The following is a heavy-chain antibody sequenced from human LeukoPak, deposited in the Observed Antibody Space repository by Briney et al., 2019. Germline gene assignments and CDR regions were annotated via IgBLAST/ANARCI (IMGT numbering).Heavy chain of an antibody. J-gene: IGHJ3*02. Sequence: PGGSLRLYCAASGFTFSSYAMSWVRQAPGKGLEWVLAISGSGGSTYYADYVKGRFTISRYNSKNTLYLQRNSLRAEDTAVYYCAKGGGYNGNSLAAFDIWGQGTMVTVSS. D-gene: IGHD1-7*01. CDR2: ISGSGGST. CDR1: GFTFSSYA. V-gene: IGHV3-23*01. CDR3: AKGGGYNGNSLAAFDI.